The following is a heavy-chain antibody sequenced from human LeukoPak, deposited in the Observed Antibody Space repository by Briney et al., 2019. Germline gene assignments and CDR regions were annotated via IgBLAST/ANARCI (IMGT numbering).Heavy chain of an antibody. Sequence: PSETLSLTCAVYGGSFSGYYWSWIRQPPGKGLEWIGEINHSGSTNYNPSLKSRVTISVDTSKNQFSLKLSSVTAADTAVYYCARCGEGATRYYYYYYMYVWGKGTTVTVSS. D-gene: IGHD1-26*01. V-gene: IGHV4-34*01. CDR1: GGSFSGYY. J-gene: IGHJ6*03. CDR3: ARCGEGATRYYYYYYMYV. CDR2: INHSGST.